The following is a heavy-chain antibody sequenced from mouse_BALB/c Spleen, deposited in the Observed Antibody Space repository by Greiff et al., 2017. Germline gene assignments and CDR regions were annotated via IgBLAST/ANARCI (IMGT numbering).Heavy chain of an antibody. CDR2: INPSTGYT. J-gene: IGHJ4*01. D-gene: IGHD2-4*01. CDR1: GYTFTSYW. Sequence: QVQLKQSGAELAKPGASVKMSCKASGYTFTSYWMHWVKQRPGQGLEWIGYINPSTGYTEYNQKFKDKATLTADKSSSTAYMQLSSLTSEDSAVYYCARGDYDYAMDYWGQGTSVTVSS. CDR3: ARGDYDYAMDY. V-gene: IGHV1-7*01.